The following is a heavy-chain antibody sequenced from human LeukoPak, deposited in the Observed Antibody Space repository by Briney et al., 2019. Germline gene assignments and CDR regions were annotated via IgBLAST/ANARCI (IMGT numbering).Heavy chain of an antibody. J-gene: IGHJ4*02. V-gene: IGHV4-4*08. CDR3: ARDLGI. CDR1: SX. CDR2: VYNSGST. Sequence: SXWXWIRXPPGEGLEWIGSVYNSGSTNYTPSLKSRVTISADTSKNQFSLKLTSVIATDTAIYYCARDLGIWGQGILVTVSS.